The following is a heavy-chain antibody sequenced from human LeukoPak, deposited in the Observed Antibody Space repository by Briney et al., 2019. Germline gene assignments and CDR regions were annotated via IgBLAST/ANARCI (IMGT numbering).Heavy chain of an antibody. Sequence: PGGSLRLSCTASGFTFGDYAMSWVRQAPGRGLEWVGFIRSKAYGGTTEYAASVKGRFTISRDDSKSIAYLQMNSLKTEDTAVYYCTRVSSGWYGDYFDYWGQGTLVTVSS. V-gene: IGHV3-49*04. CDR2: IRSKAYGGTT. CDR1: GFTFGDYA. CDR3: TRVSSGWYGDYFDY. D-gene: IGHD6-19*01. J-gene: IGHJ4*02.